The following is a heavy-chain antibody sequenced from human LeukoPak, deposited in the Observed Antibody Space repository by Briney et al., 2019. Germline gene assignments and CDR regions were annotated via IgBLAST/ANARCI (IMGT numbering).Heavy chain of an antibody. CDR2: INGDGSST. CDR1: GFTISSYW. D-gene: IGHD4-23*01. J-gene: IGHJ4*02. Sequence: AGGSLRLSCGDTGFTISSYWMHWVRQAPGKGLVWVSRINGDGSSTTYADSVKGRFTISRDNAKNTLYLQMNSLRAEDTAVYYCAKGGTTVVDYWGQGILVTVSS. CDR3: AKGGTTVVDY. V-gene: IGHV3-74*03.